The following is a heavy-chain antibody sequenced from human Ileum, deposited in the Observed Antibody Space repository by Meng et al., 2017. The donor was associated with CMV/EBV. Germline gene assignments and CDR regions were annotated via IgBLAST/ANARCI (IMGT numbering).Heavy chain of an antibody. V-gene: IGHV3-66*02. D-gene: IGHD3-10*01. CDR3: VREGYYGA. Sequence: SISCAASGFIVSNNNMSWVRQAPGKGLEYVSVISSGGNTEYVDSVRGRFTISRDNSKSTLYLHMNSLRVEDTAVYYCVREGYYGAWGQGTLVTVSS. J-gene: IGHJ5*02. CDR2: ISSGGNT. CDR1: GFIVSNNN.